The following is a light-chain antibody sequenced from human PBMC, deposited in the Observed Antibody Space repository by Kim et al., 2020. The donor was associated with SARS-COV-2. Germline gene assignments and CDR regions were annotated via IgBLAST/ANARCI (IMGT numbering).Light chain of an antibody. CDR3: AAWEDSLTGWV. Sequence: GQCVTTTSSGSSSRNGSKAVNWYQQHPGPAPTPVIYSNKQRPLGVPVRVSFSRSGTAASPAISGIQSDAEAEYDCAAWEDSLTGWVFGGGTKLTVL. J-gene: IGLJ3*02. V-gene: IGLV1-44*01. CDR1: SSRNGSKA. CDR2: SNK.